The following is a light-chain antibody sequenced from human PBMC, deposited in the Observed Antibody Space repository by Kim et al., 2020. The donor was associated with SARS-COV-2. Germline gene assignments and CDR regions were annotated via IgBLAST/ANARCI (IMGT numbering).Light chain of an antibody. Sequence: GQRCTSSWSGSSSNIVSHNVNWYHKLPGPAPKLLIYTNDHRPSGVPDRFSGSKSGTSASLAISGLQSEDEADYYCAAWDDSLNGLVFGGGTQLTVL. CDR1: SSNIVSHN. V-gene: IGLV1-44*01. CDR2: TND. J-gene: IGLJ2*01. CDR3: AAWDDSLNGLV.